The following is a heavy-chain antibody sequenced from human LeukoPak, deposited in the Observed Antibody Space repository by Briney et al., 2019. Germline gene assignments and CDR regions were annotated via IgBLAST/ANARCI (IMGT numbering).Heavy chain of an antibody. CDR1: GGSISSYC. CDR2: IYPSGST. Sequence: SETLSLTCTVSGGSISSYCWSWVRQPPGKGLEWIGYIYPSGSTDYNPSLRSRVTKSVDTSKSQLSMELRYLTAADTAMYYCATSYDSKTAPYDVWGQGILVTVSS. V-gene: IGHV4-4*09. J-gene: IGHJ4*02. D-gene: IGHD3-3*01. CDR3: ATSYDSKTAPYDV.